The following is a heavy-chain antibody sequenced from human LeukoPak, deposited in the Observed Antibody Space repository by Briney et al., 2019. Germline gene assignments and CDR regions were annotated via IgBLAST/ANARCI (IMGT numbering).Heavy chain of an antibody. CDR3: ARLRYYGMDV. CDR2: TSSSSSTI. Sequence: GGSLRLSCAASGFTFSGYDMSWVRQAPGKGLEWVSYTSSSSSTIYYADSVKSRFTISRDNAKDSLYLQMNSLRAEDTAVYYCARLRYYGMDVWGQGTTVTVSS. J-gene: IGHJ6*02. CDR1: GFTFSGYD. V-gene: IGHV3-48*04.